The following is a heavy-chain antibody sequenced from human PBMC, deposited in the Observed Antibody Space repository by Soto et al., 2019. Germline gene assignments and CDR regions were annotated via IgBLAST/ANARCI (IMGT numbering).Heavy chain of an antibody. V-gene: IGHV3-21*01. D-gene: IGHD3-10*01. CDR3: AKGRGAAYYFDF. Sequence: LLVESGGGLVKPGGSLRLSCAGSGLSFSRYAMNWVRQAPGKGLEWVASISGTASHIRYADSVRGRFTISKDDAKNSLSLQMTSLRAEDTAVYFCAKGRGAAYYFDFWGRGTLLSVSS. J-gene: IGHJ4*02. CDR2: ISGTASHI. CDR1: GLSFSRYA.